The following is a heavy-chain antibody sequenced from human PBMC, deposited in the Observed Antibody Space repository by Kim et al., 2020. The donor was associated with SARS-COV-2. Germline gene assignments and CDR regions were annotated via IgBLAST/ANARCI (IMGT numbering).Heavy chain of an antibody. J-gene: IGHJ3*02. V-gene: IGHV5-51*01. CDR2: IYPGDSDT. CDR1: GYSFTSYW. CDR3: ARLSALRYYYDSSSYWDVFDI. D-gene: IGHD3-22*01. Sequence: GESLKISCKGSGYSFTSYWIGWVRQMPGKGLEWMGIIYPGDSDTRYSPSFQGQVTISADKSISTAYLQWSSLKASDTAMNYCARLSALRYYYDSSSYWDVFDIWGQGTMVTVSS.